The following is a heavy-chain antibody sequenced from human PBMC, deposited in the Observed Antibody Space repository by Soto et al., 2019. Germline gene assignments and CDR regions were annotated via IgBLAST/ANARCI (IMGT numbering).Heavy chain of an antibody. D-gene: IGHD5-12*01. V-gene: IGHV3-9*01. Sequence: GGSLRLSCAASGFTFDDYAMHWVRQAPGKGLEWVSGISWNSGSIGYADSVEGRFTISRDNAKNSLYLQMNSLRAEDTALYYCAKEGDDYSDFDYWGQGTLVTVSS. CDR3: AKEGDDYSDFDY. CDR1: GFTFDDYA. J-gene: IGHJ4*02. CDR2: ISWNSGSI.